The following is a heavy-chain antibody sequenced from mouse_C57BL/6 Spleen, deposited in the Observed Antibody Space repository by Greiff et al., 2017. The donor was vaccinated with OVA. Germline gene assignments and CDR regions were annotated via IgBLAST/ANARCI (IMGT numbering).Heavy chain of an antibody. V-gene: IGHV1-50*01. D-gene: IGHD4-1*01. CDR2: IDPSDSYT. CDR1: GYTFTSYW. Sequence: QVQLQQPGAELVKPGASVKLSCKASGYTFTSYWMQWVKQRPGQGLEWIGEIDPSDSYTNYNQKFKGKATFTVDTSSSTAYMQLSSLTSEDSAVYYCAAGTRRYYFDYWGQGTTLTVSS. CDR3: AAGTRRYYFDY. J-gene: IGHJ2*01.